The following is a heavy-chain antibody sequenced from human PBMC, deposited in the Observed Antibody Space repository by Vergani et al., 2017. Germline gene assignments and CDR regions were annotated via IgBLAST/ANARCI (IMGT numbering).Heavy chain of an antibody. V-gene: IGHV3-23*01. CDR3: VKDAGSYENFFDS. Sequence: EVQLLESGGSLKQPGGSVRLSCAASGFTFSTYAMHWVRQAPGKGLEWVSALTGGGGSTYYADSFKGLFIISRDNSRDNLYLQMNSLRPDDTATYYCVKDAGSYENFFDSWGQGTLVTVSS. J-gene: IGHJ4*02. CDR1: GFTFSTYA. D-gene: IGHD1-26*01. CDR2: LTGGGGST.